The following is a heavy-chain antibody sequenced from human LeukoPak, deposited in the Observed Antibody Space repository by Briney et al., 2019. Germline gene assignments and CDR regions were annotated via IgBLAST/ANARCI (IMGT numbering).Heavy chain of an antibody. CDR3: ARDFGYYYDSSGYYKPRFDY. CDR1: GYTFSTYG. Sequence: ASVKVSCKASGYTFSTYGISWVRQAPGQGLEWMGWISAYNGNTDYAQKLQGRVTMTTDTSTNTSYMELRSLRSVDTAVYYCARDFGYYYDSSGYYKPRFDYLGQGTLVTVSS. D-gene: IGHD3-22*01. CDR2: ISAYNGNT. V-gene: IGHV1-18*01. J-gene: IGHJ4*02.